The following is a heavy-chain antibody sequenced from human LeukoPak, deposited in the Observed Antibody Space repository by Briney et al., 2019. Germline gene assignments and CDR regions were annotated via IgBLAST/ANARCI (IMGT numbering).Heavy chain of an antibody. CDR2: IYYSGST. V-gene: IGHV4-39*01. Sequence: SETLSLTCTVSGVSISSSSYYWGWIRQPPGKGLEWIGSIYYSGSTYYNPSLKSRVTISVDTSKNQFSLKLSSVTAADTAVYYCARHVEEFDPWGQGTLVTVSS. CDR3: ARHVEEFDP. J-gene: IGHJ5*02. CDR1: GVSISSSSYY. D-gene: IGHD5-24*01.